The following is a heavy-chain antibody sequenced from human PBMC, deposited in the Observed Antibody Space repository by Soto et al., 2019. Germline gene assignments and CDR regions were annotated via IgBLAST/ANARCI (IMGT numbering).Heavy chain of an antibody. J-gene: IGHJ3*02. CDR2: IYHSGST. V-gene: IGHV4-4*02. Sequence: SETLSLTCAVSGGSISSSNWWSWVRQPPGKGLGWIGEIYHSGSTNYNPSLKSRVTISVDKSKNQFSLRLSSVTAADTAVYYCARDRYDSSGYVIIDAFDIWGQGTMVTVS. CDR3: ARDRYDSSGYVIIDAFDI. CDR1: GGSISSSNW. D-gene: IGHD3-22*01.